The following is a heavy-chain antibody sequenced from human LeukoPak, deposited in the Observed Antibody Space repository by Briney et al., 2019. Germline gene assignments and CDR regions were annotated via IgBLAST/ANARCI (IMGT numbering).Heavy chain of an antibody. V-gene: IGHV3-48*04. J-gene: IGHJ4*02. CDR3: ARDSYYDTFDY. CDR1: GFTFSSYS. CDR2: ISSSTI. Sequence: GGSLRLSCAASGFTFSSYSMNWVRQAPRKGLEWVSYISSSTIYYADSVKGRFTISRDNAKNSLYLQMNSLRAEDTAVYYCARDSYYDTFDYWGQGTLVTVSS. D-gene: IGHD3-16*01.